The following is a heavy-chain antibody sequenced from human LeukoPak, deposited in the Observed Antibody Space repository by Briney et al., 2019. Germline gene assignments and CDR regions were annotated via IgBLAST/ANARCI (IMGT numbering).Heavy chain of an antibody. V-gene: IGHV3-23*01. CDR1: GITFSSYG. CDR3: AKDINWASFES. J-gene: IGHJ4*02. Sequence: GGSLRLSCAASGITFSSYGMSWVRQAPGKGLEWVSAISGSGGSTYYADSVKGRFTISRDNSKNTLYLQMNSLRAEDTALYYCAKDINWASFESWGQGTLVTVSS. CDR2: ISGSGGST. D-gene: IGHD7-27*01.